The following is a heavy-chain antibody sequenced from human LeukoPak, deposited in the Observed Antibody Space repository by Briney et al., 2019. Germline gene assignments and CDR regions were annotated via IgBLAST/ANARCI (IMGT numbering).Heavy chain of an antibody. V-gene: IGHV3-66*02. D-gene: IGHD6-13*01. J-gene: IGHJ4*02. Sequence: GGSLRLSCAASGFTVSSNYMSWVRQAPGKGLEWVSVIYSGDITYYADSVKGRFTISRDNSKNTLYLQMNSLRAEDTAVYYCARDQGSHFDYWGQGTLVTVSS. CDR1: GFTVSSNY. CDR3: ARDQGSHFDY. CDR2: IYSGDIT.